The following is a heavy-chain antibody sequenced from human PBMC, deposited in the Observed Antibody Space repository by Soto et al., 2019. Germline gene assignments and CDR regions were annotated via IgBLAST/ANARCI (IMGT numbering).Heavy chain of an antibody. CDR3: ARGNLSFDFDS. J-gene: IGHJ4*02. V-gene: IGHV3-30*03. D-gene: IGHD1-26*01. Sequence: QIQLVESGGDVVQPGKSLRLSCAASGFNFGFFGMHWVSQAPGKGLEWVAFISGDGINTQYADSVRSRFTPSRDYSRKTMYLQMDSLRDEDTALYYCARGNLSFDFDSWGLGTLVTVSS. CDR1: GFNFGFFG. CDR2: ISGDGINT.